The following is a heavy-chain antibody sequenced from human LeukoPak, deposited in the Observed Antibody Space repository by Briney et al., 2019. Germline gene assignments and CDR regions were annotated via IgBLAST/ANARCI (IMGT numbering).Heavy chain of an antibody. Sequence: SETLSLTCAVYGGSSSGYCWSWIRQSPGKGLEWIGEINHSGNTNYNPSLKSRLTMSVDTSKNQFSLKLSSVTAADTAVYYCARGYDILTGISNWFDPWGQGTLVTVSS. D-gene: IGHD3-9*01. V-gene: IGHV4-34*01. CDR2: INHSGNT. J-gene: IGHJ5*02. CDR3: ARGYDILTGISNWFDP. CDR1: GGSSSGYC.